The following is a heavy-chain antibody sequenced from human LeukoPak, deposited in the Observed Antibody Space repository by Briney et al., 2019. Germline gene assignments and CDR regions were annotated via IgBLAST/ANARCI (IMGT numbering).Heavy chain of an antibody. CDR3: ARLPGDGSGSYSDYYGMDV. J-gene: IGHJ6*02. V-gene: IGHV4-34*01. D-gene: IGHD3-10*01. CDR1: GGSFSNYY. CDR2: INHSEST. Sequence: PSETLSLTCAVYGGSFSNYYWSWIRQPPGKGLEWIGEINHSESTNYNPSLKSRVTISIDTSKNQFSLKLSSVTAADTAVYYCARLPGDGSGSYSDYYGMDVWGQGTTVTVSS.